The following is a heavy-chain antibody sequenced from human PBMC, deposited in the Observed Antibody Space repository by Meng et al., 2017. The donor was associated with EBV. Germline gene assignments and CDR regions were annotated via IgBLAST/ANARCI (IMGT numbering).Heavy chain of an antibody. J-gene: IGHJ4*02. CDR2: ISAYNGNT. V-gene: IGHV1-18*01. Sequence: VQLVQSGSEVKKPGASVKVSCKASGYTFTSFGISWVRQAPGQGLEWMGWISAYNGNTNYAQKLQGRVTMTTDTSTSTAYMELRSLRSDDTAVYYCARDGRLYDTPSPFDYWGQGTLVTVSS. CDR3: ARDGRLYDTPSPFDY. D-gene: IGHD3-22*01. CDR1: GYTFTSFG.